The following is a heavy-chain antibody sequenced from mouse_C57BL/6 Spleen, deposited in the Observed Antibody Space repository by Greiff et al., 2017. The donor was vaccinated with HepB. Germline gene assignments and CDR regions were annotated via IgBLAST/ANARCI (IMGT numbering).Heavy chain of an antibody. CDR1: GYTFTSYW. J-gene: IGHJ2*01. CDR3: ARLGDYDDEGFDY. CDR2: IYPGSGST. Sequence: QVQLKQPGAELVKPGASVKMSCKASGYTFTSYWITWVKQRPGQGLEWIGDIYPGSGSTNYNEKFKSKATLTVDTSSSTAYMQLSSLTSEDSAVYYCARLGDYDDEGFDYWGQGTTLTVSS. V-gene: IGHV1-55*01. D-gene: IGHD2-4*01.